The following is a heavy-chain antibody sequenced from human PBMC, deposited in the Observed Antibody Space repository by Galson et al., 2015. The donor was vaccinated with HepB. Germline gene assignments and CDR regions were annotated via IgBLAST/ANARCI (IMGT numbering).Heavy chain of an antibody. CDR2: IKSKTDGGTT. D-gene: IGHD3-22*01. J-gene: IGHJ4*02. Sequence: SLRLSCAASGFTFSNAWMNWVRQAPGKGLEWVGRIKSKTDGGTTDYAAPVKGRFTISRDDSKNTLYLQMNSLKTEDTAVYYCTTDDYYDSSGYYFPLTWGQGTLVTVSS. CDR3: TTDDYYDSSGYYFPLT. CDR1: GFTFSNAW. V-gene: IGHV3-15*07.